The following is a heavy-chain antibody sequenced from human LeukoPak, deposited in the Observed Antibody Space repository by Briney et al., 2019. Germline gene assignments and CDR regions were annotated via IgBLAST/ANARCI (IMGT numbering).Heavy chain of an antibody. CDR1: GYSISSGYY. CDR3: ASRGYSGYDYDYYYYYMDV. CDR2: IYHSGST. Sequence: SETLSLXCTVSGYSISSGYYWGWIRQPPGMGLEWIGSIYHSGSTYYNPSLKSRVTISVVTSKNQFSLKLSSVTAADTAVYYCASRGYSGYDYDYYYYYMDVWGKGTTVTVSS. J-gene: IGHJ6*03. V-gene: IGHV4-38-2*02. D-gene: IGHD5-12*01.